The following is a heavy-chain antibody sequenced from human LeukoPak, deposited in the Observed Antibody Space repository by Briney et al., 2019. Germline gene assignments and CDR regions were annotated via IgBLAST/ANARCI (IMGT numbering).Heavy chain of an antibody. D-gene: IGHD3-22*01. CDR3: ARQNYYYDSSGLLLDP. CDR2: IYHSGST. CDR1: GYSINSNYY. V-gene: IGHV4-38-2*02. J-gene: IGHJ5*02. Sequence: SETLSLTCTVSGYSINSNYYWGWIRQPPGKGLEWIGSIYHSGSTYYNPSLKSRVTISVDTSKNQFSLKLSSVTAADTAVYYCARQNYYYDSSGLLLDPWGQGTLVTVSS.